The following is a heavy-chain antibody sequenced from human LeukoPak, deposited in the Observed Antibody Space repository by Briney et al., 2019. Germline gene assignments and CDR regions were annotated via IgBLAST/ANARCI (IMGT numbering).Heavy chain of an antibody. D-gene: IGHD1-1*01. CDR3: AREDNVWNLLYNYYMDV. Sequence: PGGSLRLSCAASGFTFSDYYMSWIRQAPGKGLEWVSYISSSGSTIYYADSVKGRFTISRDSAKNSLFLQMNSLRVEDTAVYYCAREDNVWNLLYNYYMDVWGKGTTVTVS. J-gene: IGHJ6*03. CDR1: GFTFSDYY. CDR2: ISSSGSTI. V-gene: IGHV3-11*01.